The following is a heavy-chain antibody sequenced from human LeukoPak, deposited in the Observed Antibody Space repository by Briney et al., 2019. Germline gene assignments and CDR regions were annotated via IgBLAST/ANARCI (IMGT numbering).Heavy chain of an antibody. CDR3: ARREDYFDY. J-gene: IGHJ4*02. Sequence: SETLSLTCTVSGGSISGYYWSWIRQPPGKGLEWIGYIYYSGSTNYNPSLKSRVTISVDTSKNQFSLNLNSVTAADTAVYYCARREDYFDYWGQGTLVTVSS. CDR2: IYYSGST. CDR1: GGSISGYY. V-gene: IGHV4-59*01.